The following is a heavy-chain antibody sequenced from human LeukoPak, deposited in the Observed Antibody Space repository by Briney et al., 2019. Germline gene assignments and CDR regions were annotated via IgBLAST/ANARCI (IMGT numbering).Heavy chain of an antibody. D-gene: IGHD1-26*01. CDR1: GFTFSDAW. CDR3: ATEYYGSFNF. J-gene: IGHJ4*02. V-gene: IGHV3-15*01. Sequence: GGSLRLSCAGSGFTFSDAWMSWVRQAPGKGLEWVGRIQSNPAGGTADYAAPVKGRFTISRDDSKNTLYLQMNSLITEDTAVYFCATEYYGSFNFWGQGALVTASS. CDR2: IQSNPAGGTA.